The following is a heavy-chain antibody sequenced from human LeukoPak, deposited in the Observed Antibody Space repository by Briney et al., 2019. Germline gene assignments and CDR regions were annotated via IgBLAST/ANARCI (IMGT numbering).Heavy chain of an antibody. CDR1: GFTFSSYA. CDR2: ISYDGSNK. Sequence: GGSLRLSCAASGFTFSSYAMHWVRQAPGKGLEWVAVISYDGSNKYYADSVKGRFTISRDNSKNTLYLQMNSLRAEDTAVYYCARMGDSSGYYLGFDYWGQGTLVTASS. CDR3: ARMGDSSGYYLGFDY. D-gene: IGHD3-22*01. V-gene: IGHV3-30*01. J-gene: IGHJ4*02.